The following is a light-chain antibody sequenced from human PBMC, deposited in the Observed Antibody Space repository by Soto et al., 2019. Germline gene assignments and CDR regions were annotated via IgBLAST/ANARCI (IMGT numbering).Light chain of an antibody. CDR2: EID. Sequence: QSVLTQPASVSGSPGQSITISCTGTNNDVGGHMYVSWYQHQAGKVPKLIIYEIDNRPSGVSDRFSGSKSGNTASLTISGLQAEDEAASYCSAYRRGIIVFGGGTKLTVL. CDR1: NNDVGGHMY. V-gene: IGLV2-14*01. CDR3: SAYRRGIIV. J-gene: IGLJ2*01.